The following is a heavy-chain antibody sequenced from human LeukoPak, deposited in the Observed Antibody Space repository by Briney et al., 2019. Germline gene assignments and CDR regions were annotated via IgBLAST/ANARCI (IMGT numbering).Heavy chain of an antibody. V-gene: IGHV4-59*01. J-gene: IGHJ2*01. Sequence: SETLSLTCTVSGGSIRNYYWSWIRQPPGKGLEWIGYIYYSGSTNYNPSLKSRVTISVDTSKNQFSLKLSSVAAADTAVYWYFDLWGRGTLVTVSS. CDR1: GGSIRNYY. CDR3: FDL. CDR2: IYYSGST.